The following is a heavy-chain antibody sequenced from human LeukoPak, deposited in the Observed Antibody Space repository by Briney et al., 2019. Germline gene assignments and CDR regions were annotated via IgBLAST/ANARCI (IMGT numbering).Heavy chain of an antibody. CDR3: ARITPGFLAPSYFDY. V-gene: IGHV4-61*02. Sequence: SQTLSLTCTVSGGSISSGSYYWSWIRQPAGKGLEWIGRIFITGSTDYNPSLKSRVTISVDTSKNQFSLKLRSVTAADTAVYYCARITPGFLAPSYFDYWGQGTLVTVSS. J-gene: IGHJ4*02. CDR2: IFITGST. D-gene: IGHD3-3*01. CDR1: GGSISSGSYY.